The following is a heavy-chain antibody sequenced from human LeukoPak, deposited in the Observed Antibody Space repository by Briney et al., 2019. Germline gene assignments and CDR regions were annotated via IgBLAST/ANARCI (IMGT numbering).Heavy chain of an antibody. CDR1: GFSFSSHW. V-gene: IGHV5-51*01. Sequence: GESLKISCETSGFSFSSHWIAWVRQMPGKGLEWIGMTYPGDSDTTYSPSSQGQVFISADTSISTAYLELTRLQASDTAIYYSARHPPYASSSAYFDPWGQGTLVTVAS. CDR2: TYPGDSDT. CDR3: ARHPPYASSSAYFDP. J-gene: IGHJ5*02. D-gene: IGHD3-16*01.